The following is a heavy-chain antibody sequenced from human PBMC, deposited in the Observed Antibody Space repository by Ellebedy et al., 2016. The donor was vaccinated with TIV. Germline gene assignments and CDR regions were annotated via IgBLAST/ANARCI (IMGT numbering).Heavy chain of an antibody. J-gene: IGHJ6*02. D-gene: IGHD5-12*01. CDR2: ISAHNGNT. Sequence: AASVKVSCKASGHTSTSYGISWVRQAPGQGLEYMGWISAHNGNTNYAQRFQGRVTMTTDASTRTLYMELRSLRSDDTAVYYCARDDVAPLDVWGQGTTVSVSS. CDR3: ARDDVAPLDV. V-gene: IGHV1-18*04. CDR1: GHTSTSYG.